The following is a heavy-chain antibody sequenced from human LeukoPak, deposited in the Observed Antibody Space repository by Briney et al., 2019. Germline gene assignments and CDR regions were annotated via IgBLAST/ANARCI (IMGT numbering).Heavy chain of an antibody. D-gene: IGHD3-10*01. Sequence: SETLSLTCTVSGGSISSGSYYWGWIRQPPGKGLEWIGSIYYSGSTYYNPSLKSRVTMSVDTSKNQFSLKLSSVTAADTAVYYCARGEPGSVAFDIWGQGTMVTVSS. CDR1: GGSISSGSYY. CDR3: ARGEPGSVAFDI. CDR2: IYYSGST. J-gene: IGHJ3*02. V-gene: IGHV4-39*01.